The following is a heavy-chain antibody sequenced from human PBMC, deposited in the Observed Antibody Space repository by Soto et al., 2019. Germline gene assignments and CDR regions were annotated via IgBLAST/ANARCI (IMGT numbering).Heavy chain of an antibody. CDR3: AKCPRYCSGGSCGEYYYGMDV. V-gene: IGHV3-23*01. CDR2: ISGSGGST. Sequence: PGGSLRLSCAASGFTFSSYAMSWVRQAPGKGLEWVSAISGSGGSTYYADSVKGRFTISRDNSKNTLYLQMNSLRAEDTAVYYCAKCPRYCSGGSCGEYYYGMDVWGQGTTVTVSS. J-gene: IGHJ6*02. CDR1: GFTFSSYA. D-gene: IGHD2-15*01.